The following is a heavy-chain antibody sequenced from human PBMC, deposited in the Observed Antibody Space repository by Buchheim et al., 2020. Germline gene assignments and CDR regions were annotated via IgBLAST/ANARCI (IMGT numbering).Heavy chain of an antibody. D-gene: IGHD6-13*01. Sequence: EVQLLESGGGLVQPGGSLRLSCAASGFTFSSYGMGWVRQAPGKGLEWVSIISGSGGNTYYADSVKGRFTISRDKSTNTLYLQMDSLRVEDTAVYYCAKGGVAAAGNNYYYMDVWGRGTT. V-gene: IGHV3-23*01. CDR3: AKGGVAAAGNNYYYMDV. CDR2: ISGSGGNT. J-gene: IGHJ6*03. CDR1: GFTFSSYG.